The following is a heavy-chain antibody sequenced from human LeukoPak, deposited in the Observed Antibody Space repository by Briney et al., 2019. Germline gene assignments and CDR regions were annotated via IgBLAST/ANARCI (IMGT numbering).Heavy chain of an antibody. J-gene: IGHJ4*02. Sequence: SVKLSFNSSGYSFTTYGNTWVRLAPGQGHELMGWMSAYNGNTNSAQKHQGRGTMTTDTSTSTAYMELRSLRSDDTAVYYCARAHNWDVYYFDNWGQGTLV. CDR2: MSAYNGNT. CDR1: GYSFTTYG. CDR3: ARAHNWDVYYFDN. D-gene: IGHD1-1*01. V-gene: IGHV1-18*01.